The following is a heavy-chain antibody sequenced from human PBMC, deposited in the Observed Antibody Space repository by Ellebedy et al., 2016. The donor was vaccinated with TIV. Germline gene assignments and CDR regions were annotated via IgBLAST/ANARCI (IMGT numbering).Heavy chain of an antibody. CDR3: AVAGSGSRGYGDYGGYFDY. CDR2: INPSGGST. CDR1: GYTFSTYY. V-gene: IGHV1-46*04. Sequence: AASVKVSCKASGYTFSTYYMHWVRQAPGQGLEWMGIINPSGGSTSYAQKLQGRVTMTRDTSTSTVYMELSSLRSEDTAVYYCAVAGSGSRGYGDYGGYFDYWGQGTLVTVSS. J-gene: IGHJ4*02. D-gene: IGHD4-17*01.